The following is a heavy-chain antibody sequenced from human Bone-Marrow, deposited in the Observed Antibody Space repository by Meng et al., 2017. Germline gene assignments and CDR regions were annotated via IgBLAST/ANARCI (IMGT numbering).Heavy chain of an antibody. CDR3: ARDFVDIVATMSVDTAMVLRD. Sequence: GESLKISCAASGFTFSSYAMHWVRQAPGKGLEWVAVISYDGSNKYYADFVKGRFTISRDNSKNTLYLQMNSLRAEDTAVYYCARDFVDIVATMSVDTAMVLRDWGQGTLVTVSS. V-gene: IGHV3-30*04. CDR1: GFTFSSYA. J-gene: IGHJ4*02. CDR2: ISYDGSNK. D-gene: IGHD5-12*01.